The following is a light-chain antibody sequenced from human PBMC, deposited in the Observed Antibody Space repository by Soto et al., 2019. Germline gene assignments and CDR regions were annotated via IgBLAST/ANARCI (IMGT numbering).Light chain of an antibody. CDR3: QQSYSTPWT. Sequence: ENQMTQSPSSLSSSVGDRVTITCRASQSISSYLHWYQRKPGKAPKLLIYAASNLQSGVPSRFSGSGSGTDFTLTIGSLQPEDFATYYCQQSYSTPWTFGQGSMVDVK. V-gene: IGKV1-39*01. J-gene: IGKJ1*01. CDR2: AAS. CDR1: QSISSY.